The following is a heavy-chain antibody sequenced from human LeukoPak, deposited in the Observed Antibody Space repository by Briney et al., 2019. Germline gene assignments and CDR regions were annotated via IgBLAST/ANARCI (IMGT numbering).Heavy chain of an antibody. J-gene: IGHJ4*02. V-gene: IGHV3-23*01. D-gene: IGHD5-18*01. CDR1: GFTFSNDA. Sequence: GGSLILSCSTSGFTFSNDAMSWVRQAPGKVLGWVSAISCSGDRKYYADSVNGRFTISSDKSKNTLYMKMNSVRAEETAVYYCAKDKRRYSYGFFSDYWGQGTLVTVSS. CDR3: AKDKRRYSYGFFSDY. CDR2: ISCSGDRK.